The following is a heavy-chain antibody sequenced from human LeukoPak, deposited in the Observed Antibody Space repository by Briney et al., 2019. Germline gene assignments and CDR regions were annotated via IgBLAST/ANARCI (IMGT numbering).Heavy chain of an antibody. D-gene: IGHD3-22*01. Sequence: SETLSLTCTVSGGSISGYYWSWIRQPPGKGLEYIGYIYYSGNTNYNPSLKSRVTISVDTSKTQFSLKLSSVTAANTAVYYCARAPTYSYDRSPSGFDLWGRGTLVTVSS. CDR1: GGSISGYY. CDR2: IYYSGNT. J-gene: IGHJ2*01. CDR3: ARAPTYSYDRSPSGFDL. V-gene: IGHV4-59*01.